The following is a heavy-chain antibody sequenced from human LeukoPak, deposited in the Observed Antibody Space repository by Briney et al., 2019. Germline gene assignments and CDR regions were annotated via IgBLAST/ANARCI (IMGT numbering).Heavy chain of an antibody. V-gene: IGHV3-30*03. Sequence: GGSLRLSCAASGFTFSSYDMHWVRQVPGKGLEWVALISNDGTNKYYADSMKGRFTISRDNSKNTLYLQVNSLRAEDTAMYYCARNILFAFDIWGQGTMVTVSS. J-gene: IGHJ3*02. CDR2: ISNDGTNK. CDR3: ARNILFAFDI. CDR1: GFTFSSYD.